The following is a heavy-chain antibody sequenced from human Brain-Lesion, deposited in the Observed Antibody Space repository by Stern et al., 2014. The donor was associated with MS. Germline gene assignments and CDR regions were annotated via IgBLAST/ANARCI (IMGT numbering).Heavy chain of an antibody. J-gene: IGHJ4*02. Sequence: VQLVESGAEVTKPGASVKVSCKVSGYTLTELSMHWVRQAPRKGLEWMGGFAPEDGETIYAQKFQGRVTMTEDTSTDTAYMELSSLRSEDTAVYYCATLSPGAGGNYYRHFDYWGQGTLVTVSS. CDR2: FAPEDGET. D-gene: IGHD1-26*01. CDR1: GYTLTELS. V-gene: IGHV1-24*01. CDR3: ATLSPGAGGNYYRHFDY.